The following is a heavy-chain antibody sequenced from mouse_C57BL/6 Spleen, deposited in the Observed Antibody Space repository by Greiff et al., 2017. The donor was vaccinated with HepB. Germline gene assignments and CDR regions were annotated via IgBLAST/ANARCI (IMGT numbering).Heavy chain of an antibody. J-gene: IGHJ1*03. Sequence: VQRVESGPELVKPGASVKLSCKASGYTFTSYDINWVKQRPGQGLEWIGWIYPRDGSTKYNEKFKGKATLTVDTSSSTAYMGLHSLTSEDSAVDYCAREEYYYGKRDWYFDGWGTGTTVTVSS. D-gene: IGHD1-1*01. CDR2: IYPRDGST. CDR1: GYTFTSYD. V-gene: IGHV1-85*01. CDR3: AREEYYYGKRDWYFDG.